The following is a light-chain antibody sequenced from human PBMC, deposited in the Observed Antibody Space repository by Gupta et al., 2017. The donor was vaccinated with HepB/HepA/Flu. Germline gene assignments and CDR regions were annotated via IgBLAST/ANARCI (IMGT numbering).Light chain of an antibody. Sequence: QLVLPPSPSASASLGASVKLTCTLSSGHSSYAIAWHQQQPEKGPRYLMKLNSDGSHSKGDGIPDRFSGSSSGAARYLTIASRHSEDEDDYYYQTWGNFGGFGGGTKLTVL. CDR3: QTWGNFGG. J-gene: IGLJ2*01. CDR1: SGHSSYA. V-gene: IGLV4-69*01. CDR2: LNSDGSH.